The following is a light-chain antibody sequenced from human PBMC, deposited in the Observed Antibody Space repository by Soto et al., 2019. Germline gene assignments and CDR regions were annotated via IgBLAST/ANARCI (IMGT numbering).Light chain of an antibody. V-gene: IGKV1-5*01. Sequence: DIQMTQSPSTLSASVGDRVTITCRARQSISIWLAWYQQKPGKAPKLLIYDASILESGVPSRFSGSGSGTEFTLTIRSLQPDDFATYYCQQYNSYRTFGQATKVEIK. CDR1: QSISIW. CDR3: QQYNSYRT. CDR2: DAS. J-gene: IGKJ1*01.